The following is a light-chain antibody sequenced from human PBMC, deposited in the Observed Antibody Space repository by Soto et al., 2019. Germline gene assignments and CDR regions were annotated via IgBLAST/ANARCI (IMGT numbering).Light chain of an antibody. Sequence: DIQMTQSPSSLSASVGDRVTITCRASPTIGDSLSWFQQKAGKPPTLLIYGASALQSGVPARFSGSGSGTDFTLTISNMQREDFATYYCLQTYNLPRTFGQGTKVEFK. CDR1: PTIGDS. CDR3: LQTYNLPRT. J-gene: IGKJ1*01. CDR2: GAS. V-gene: IGKV1-39*01.